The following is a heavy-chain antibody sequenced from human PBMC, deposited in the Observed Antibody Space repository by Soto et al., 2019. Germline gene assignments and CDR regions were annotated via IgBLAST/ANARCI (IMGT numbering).Heavy chain of an antibody. CDR1: GGSSNNFY. CDR2: IYYRGST. V-gene: IGHV4-59*01. CDR3: ARDPTTVTTAAFYYYGMDV. J-gene: IGHJ6*02. Sequence: PSETLSLTCFVSGGSSNNFYWSWIRQPPGKRLEWIGHIYYRGSTNYNPSLQSRATISIDTSKNQFSLKLSSVIAADAAVYYCARDPTTVTTAAFYYYGMDVWGQGTTVTVSS. D-gene: IGHD4-17*01.